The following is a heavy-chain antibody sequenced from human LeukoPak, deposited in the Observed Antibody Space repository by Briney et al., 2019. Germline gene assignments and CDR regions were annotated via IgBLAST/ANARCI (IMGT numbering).Heavy chain of an antibody. Sequence: SETLSLTCTVSGGSISSYYWSWIRKPPGKGLEWIGYIYYSGSTNYNPSLKSRVTISVDTSKNQFSLKLSSVTAADTAVYYCARVQGLIAAAGDYFDYWGQGTLVTVSS. CDR3: ARVQGLIAAAGDYFDY. CDR1: GGSISSYY. D-gene: IGHD6-13*01. V-gene: IGHV4-59*01. J-gene: IGHJ4*02. CDR2: IYYSGST.